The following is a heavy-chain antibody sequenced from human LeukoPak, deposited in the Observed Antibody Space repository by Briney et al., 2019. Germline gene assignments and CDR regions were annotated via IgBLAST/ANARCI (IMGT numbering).Heavy chain of an antibody. CDR3: VKDFSGWSFDD. J-gene: IGHJ4*02. CDR2: IGSNGGST. Sequence: GGSLRLSCSASGSTFSRYQMHWVRQAPGKGLEYISAIGSNGGSTYYADSVKGRFTISRDNSKNMLYLQMNILRAEDTAVYYCVKDFSGWSFDDWGQGTLVTVSS. CDR1: GSTFSRYQ. V-gene: IGHV3-64D*06. D-gene: IGHD6-19*01.